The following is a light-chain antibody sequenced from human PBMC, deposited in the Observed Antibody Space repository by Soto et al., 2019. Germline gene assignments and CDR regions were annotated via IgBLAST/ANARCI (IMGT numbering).Light chain of an antibody. Sequence: EIVMTQSPATLSVSPGERATLSCRAGKSVSSNLAWYQQKPGQAPRLLIYGASTRATGIPARFTARGSGTEFSLTISSLQSEDFAVYYCQQYKNWPLTFGGGTKVEIK. J-gene: IGKJ4*01. CDR2: GAS. CDR1: KSVSSN. V-gene: IGKV3-15*01. CDR3: QQYKNWPLT.